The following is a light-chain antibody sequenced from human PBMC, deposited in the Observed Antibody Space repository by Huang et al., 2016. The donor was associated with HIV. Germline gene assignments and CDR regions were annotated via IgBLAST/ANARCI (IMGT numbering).Light chain of an antibody. CDR2: GAS. J-gene: IGKJ2*01. CDR1: QSVNSN. Sequence: EIVMTQSPATLSVSPAARATLSCRASQSVNSNLDWYQQKPGHAPRLLIYGASARATGIPARFSGSGSGTGFTLTISSLQSEDFAVYYCQQYNNWPPYTFGQGTKLEIK. V-gene: IGKV3-15*01. CDR3: QQYNNWPPYT.